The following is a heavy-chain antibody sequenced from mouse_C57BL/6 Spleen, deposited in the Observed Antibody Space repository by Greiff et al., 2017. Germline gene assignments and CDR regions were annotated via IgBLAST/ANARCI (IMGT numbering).Heavy chain of an antibody. Sequence: EVTLVESGGGLVKPGGSLKLSCAASGFTFSSYTLSWVRQTPEKRLEWVATISGGGGNTYYPDSVKGRFTIYRDNAKNTLYLQMSSLRSEDTALYYCARHDHYYGSSYWYCDVGGTGTTVTVSS. CDR3: ARHDHYYGSSYWYCDV. CDR2: ISGGGGNT. V-gene: IGHV5-9*01. J-gene: IGHJ1*03. CDR1: GFTFSSYT. D-gene: IGHD1-1*01.